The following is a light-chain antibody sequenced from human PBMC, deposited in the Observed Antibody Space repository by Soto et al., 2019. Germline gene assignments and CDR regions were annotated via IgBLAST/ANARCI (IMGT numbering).Light chain of an antibody. CDR1: SSYIGAGYD. J-gene: IGLJ3*02. V-gene: IGLV1-40*01. CDR3: DTWDSNTRV. Sequence: QSVLTQPPSVSGAPGQRVTISCTGTSSYIGAGYDVHWYQQLPGTAPKLLIYGNSNRPSGVPDRFSGSKSGTSVSLAITGLQAEDEADYYCDTWDSNTRVFGGGTKLTVL. CDR2: GNS.